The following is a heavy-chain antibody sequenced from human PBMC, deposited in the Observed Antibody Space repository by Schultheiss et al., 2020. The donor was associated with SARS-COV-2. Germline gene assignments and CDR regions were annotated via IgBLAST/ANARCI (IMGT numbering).Heavy chain of an antibody. Sequence: GGSLRLSCAASGFTFSRYGMHWVRQAPGKGLEWVAVISYDGSNKYYADSVKGRFTISRDNSKNTLYLQMNSLTAEDTAVYYCVRDGVGATAFFGYFDLWGQGTLVTVSS. J-gene: IGHJ4*02. CDR3: VRDGVGATAFFGYFDL. V-gene: IGHV3-33*05. D-gene: IGHD1-26*01. CDR1: GFTFSRYG. CDR2: ISYDGSNK.